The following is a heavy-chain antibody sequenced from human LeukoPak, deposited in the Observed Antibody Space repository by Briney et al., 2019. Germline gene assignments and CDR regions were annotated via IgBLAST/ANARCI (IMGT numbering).Heavy chain of an antibody. D-gene: IGHD2-2*01. J-gene: IGHJ4*02. CDR3: AKGPLRGTAAAIDY. Sequence: PGKSLRLSCAASGFTFNNYGMHWVCQAPGKGLEWVAVISYDGRNKHYPDSVEGRFTISRDISTDTLWLQMDSLRTEDTAVYYCAKGPLRGTAAAIDYWGQGTLVTVSS. CDR2: ISYDGRNK. CDR1: GFTFNNYG. V-gene: IGHV3-30*18.